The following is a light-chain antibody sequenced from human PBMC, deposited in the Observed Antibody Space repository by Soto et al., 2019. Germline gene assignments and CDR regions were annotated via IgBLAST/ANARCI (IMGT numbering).Light chain of an antibody. CDR2: LGS. CDR1: QSLLHSNGYNY. CDR3: MQAIQTPRT. J-gene: IGKJ1*01. Sequence: DIVMTQSPLSLPVTPGEPASISCRSSQSLLHSNGYNYLDWYLQKPGQSPQLLTYLGSNRASGVHERFSGSGSGTDFTLKISRVADEDVGVYYCMQAIQTPRTFGQGTKVEIK. V-gene: IGKV2-28*01.